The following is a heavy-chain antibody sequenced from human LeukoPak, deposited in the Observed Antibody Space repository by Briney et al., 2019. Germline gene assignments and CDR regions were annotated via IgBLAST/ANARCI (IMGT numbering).Heavy chain of an antibody. Sequence: SETLSLTCGVYGGSFSGYYWSWIRQPPGKGLEWIGEINHSGSINYNPSLKSRVTISVDTSKNQFSLRLSSVTAADTAVYYCARRSYNSPFRYWGQGTLVTVSS. CDR2: INHSGSI. V-gene: IGHV4-34*01. J-gene: IGHJ4*02. CDR1: GGSFSGYY. CDR3: ARRSYNSPFRY. D-gene: IGHD5-24*01.